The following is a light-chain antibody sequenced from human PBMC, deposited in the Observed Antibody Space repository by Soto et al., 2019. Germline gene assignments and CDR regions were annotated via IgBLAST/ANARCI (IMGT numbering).Light chain of an antibody. CDR2: GAF. CDR3: QQRNIWPPVT. J-gene: IGKJ5*01. Sequence: EIVLTQSPDTLSSSPGERLTLSCRASQSVRNNYLAWYQLKPGQAPRLLIYGAFNRATGIPARFSGSGSGTDFTLTISSLEPEDSAIYYCQQRNIWPPVTFGQGTRLEIK. CDR1: QSVRNNY. V-gene: IGKV3-11*01.